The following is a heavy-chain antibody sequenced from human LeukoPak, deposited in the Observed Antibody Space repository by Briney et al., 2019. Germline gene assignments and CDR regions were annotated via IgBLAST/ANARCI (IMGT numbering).Heavy chain of an antibody. CDR2: TTWDATKT. J-gene: IGHJ4*02. CDR3: AKGLIPGSTSIFNYFDY. CDR1: GFTFDDYS. V-gene: IGHV3-43*01. D-gene: IGHD1-1*01. Sequence: GGSLRLSCAASGFTFDDYSMHWVRQAPGKGLEWVSLTTWDATKTYYADSVRGRFTVSRDDSKNSLYLQMNSLTTEDTALYYCAKGLIPGSTSIFNYFDYWGQGTLVSVSS.